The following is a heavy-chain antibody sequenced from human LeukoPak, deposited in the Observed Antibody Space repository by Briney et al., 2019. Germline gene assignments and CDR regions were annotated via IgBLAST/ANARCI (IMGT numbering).Heavy chain of an antibody. CDR1: GYRFTSYW. D-gene: IGHD4-17*01. J-gene: IGHJ4*02. CDR3: AGTDYGDFNYFDY. V-gene: IGHV5-51*01. Sequence: GESLKISCKGSGYRFTSYWIGWVRQMPGKGLEWMGIIYPGDSDTGYSPSFQGQVTISADKSISTAYLQWSSLKASDTAMYYCAGTDYGDFNYFDYWGQGTLVTVSS. CDR2: IYPGDSDT.